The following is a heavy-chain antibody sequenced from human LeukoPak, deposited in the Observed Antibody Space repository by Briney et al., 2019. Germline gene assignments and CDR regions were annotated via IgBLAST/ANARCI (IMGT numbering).Heavy chain of an antibody. CDR3: AKDNYDYGDSDGGAY. V-gene: IGHV3-30*02. CDR1: GFTFSTYG. Sequence: GGSLRPSCAASGFTFSTYGMHWVRQAPGKGLEWVAFIRYDGSNKYYADSVKGRFTISRDNSKNTLYLQMNSLRAEDTAVYYCAKDNYDYGDSDGGAYWGQGSLATVSS. CDR2: IRYDGSNK. J-gene: IGHJ4*02. D-gene: IGHD4-17*01.